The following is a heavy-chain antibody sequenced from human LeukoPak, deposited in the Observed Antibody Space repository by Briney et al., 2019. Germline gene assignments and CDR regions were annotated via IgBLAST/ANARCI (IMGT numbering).Heavy chain of an antibody. J-gene: IGHJ4*02. CDR3: AKGFMSAAGPFDY. CDR1: GYTFSDYY. CDR2: INPNSGVT. D-gene: IGHD6-13*01. V-gene: IGHV1-2*06. Sequence: ASVKVSCRASGYTFSDYYIHFVRQAPGQGLEWMGRINPNSGVTSFAPNFQVRVTMTRDTSMNTAYMQLSGLTSDDTAVYFCAKGFMSAAGPFDYWGQGTLVTVSS.